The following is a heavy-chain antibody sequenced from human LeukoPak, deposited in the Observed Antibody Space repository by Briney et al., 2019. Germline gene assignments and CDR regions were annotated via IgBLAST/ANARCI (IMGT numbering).Heavy chain of an antibody. V-gene: IGHV3-30-3*01. CDR1: GFTFSSYA. CDR2: ISYDGSNK. Sequence: PGGSLRLSCAASGFTFSSYAMHWVRQAPGKGLEWVAVISYDGSNKYYADSVKGRFTISRDNSKNTLYLQMNSLRAEDTAVYYCARDTNREQDIWGQGTTVTVSS. J-gene: IGHJ6*02. CDR3: ARDTNREQDI. D-gene: IGHD3-3*01.